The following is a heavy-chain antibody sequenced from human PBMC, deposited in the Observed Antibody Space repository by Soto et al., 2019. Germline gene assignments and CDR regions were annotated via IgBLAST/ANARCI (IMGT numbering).Heavy chain of an antibody. CDR2: IDPSDSQT. J-gene: IGHJ4*02. CDR3: ARQIYDSDTGPNFQYYFDS. D-gene: IGHD3-22*01. Sequence: GESRKISGNGSGYSFAGYWITWVRQKPGKGPEWMGRIDPSDSQTYYSPSFRGHVTISATKSITTVFLQWSSLRASDTAMYYCARQIYDSDTGPNFQYYFDSWGQGTPVTVSS. CDR1: GYSFAGYW. V-gene: IGHV5-10-1*01.